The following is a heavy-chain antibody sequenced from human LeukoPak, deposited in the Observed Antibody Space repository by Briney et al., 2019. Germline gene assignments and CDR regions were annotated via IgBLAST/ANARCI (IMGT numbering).Heavy chain of an antibody. V-gene: IGHV3-11*06. CDR2: ISSSSSYI. J-gene: IGHJ4*02. Sequence: GGSLRLSCAASGFTFSDYYMSWIRQAPGKGLEWVSSISSSSSYIYYADSVKGRFTISRDNAKNSLYLQMNSLRAEDTAVYYCARDLRYYYDSSGYYYPYYFDYWGQGTLVTVSS. CDR3: ARDLRYYYDSSGYYYPYYFDY. D-gene: IGHD3-22*01. CDR1: GFTFSDYY.